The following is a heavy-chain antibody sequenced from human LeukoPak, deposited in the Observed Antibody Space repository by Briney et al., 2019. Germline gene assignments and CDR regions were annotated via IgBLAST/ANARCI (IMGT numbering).Heavy chain of an antibody. V-gene: IGHV1-2*04. CDR1: GYTFTGYY. CDR2: INPNSGGT. Sequence: GASVKVSCKASGYTFTGYYMHWVRQAPGQGLEWMGWINPNSGGTNYAQKFQGWVTMTRDTSISTAYMELSRLRSDDTAVYYCARGPSADRESDFDYWGQGTLVTVSS. D-gene: IGHD2-2*01. CDR3: ARGPSADRESDFDY. J-gene: IGHJ4*02.